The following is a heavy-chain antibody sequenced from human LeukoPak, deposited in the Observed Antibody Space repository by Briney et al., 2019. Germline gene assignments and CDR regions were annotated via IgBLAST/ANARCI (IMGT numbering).Heavy chain of an antibody. CDR2: ISSSSSYI. D-gene: IGHD6-13*01. Sequence: GGSLRLSCAASGFTFSSYSMNWVRQAPGKGLEWVSSISSSSSYIYYADSVKGRFTISRDSAKNSLYLQMNSLRAEDTAVYYCARDRGVGQQLGRTLDYWGQGTLVTVSS. CDR1: GFTFSSYS. V-gene: IGHV3-21*01. CDR3: ARDRGVGQQLGRTLDY. J-gene: IGHJ4*02.